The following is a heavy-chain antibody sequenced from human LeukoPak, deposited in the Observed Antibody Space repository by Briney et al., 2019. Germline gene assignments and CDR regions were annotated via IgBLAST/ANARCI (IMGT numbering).Heavy chain of an antibody. J-gene: IGHJ4*02. D-gene: IGHD3-22*01. CDR1: GDSISSGDYY. CDR2: IYFTGTT. CDR3: ARGPYDSSRD. Sequence: SETLSLTCTVSGDSISSGDYYWTWIRQPPGKGLEWIGYIYFTGTTYYNPSLKSRVTISVDTSKNQFSLNLSSVTAADTAVYYCARGPYDSSRDWGQGTLVTVSS. V-gene: IGHV4-30-4*01.